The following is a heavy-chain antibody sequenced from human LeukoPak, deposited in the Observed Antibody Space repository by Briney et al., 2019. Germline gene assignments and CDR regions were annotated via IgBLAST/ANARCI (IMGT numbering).Heavy chain of an antibody. J-gene: IGHJ3*02. D-gene: IGHD2-15*01. CDR2: IWYDGSNK. Sequence: GRSLRLSCAASGFTFSSYGMHWVRQAPGKGLEWVAVIWYDGSNKYYADSVEGRFTISRDNSKNTLYLQMNSLRAEDTAVYYCARDCSGGSCDAFDIWGQGTMVTVSS. V-gene: IGHV3-33*01. CDR3: ARDCSGGSCDAFDI. CDR1: GFTFSSYG.